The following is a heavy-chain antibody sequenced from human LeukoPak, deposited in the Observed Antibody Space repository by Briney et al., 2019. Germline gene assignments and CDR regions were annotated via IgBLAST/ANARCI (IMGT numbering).Heavy chain of an antibody. CDR3: ARDGEYCSGGSCYQASFDY. CDR1: GFTFSSYS. D-gene: IGHD2-15*01. J-gene: IGHJ4*02. Sequence: PGGSLRLSCAASGFTFSSYSMNWVRQAPGKGLEWVSSISSSSYIYYADSVKGRFTISRDNAKNSLYLQMNSLRAEDTAVYYCARDGEYCSGGSCYQASFDYWGQGTLVTVSS. CDR2: ISSSSYI. V-gene: IGHV3-21*01.